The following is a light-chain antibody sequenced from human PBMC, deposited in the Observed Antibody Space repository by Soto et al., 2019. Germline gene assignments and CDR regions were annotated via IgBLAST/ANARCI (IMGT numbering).Light chain of an antibody. J-gene: IGLJ2*01. CDR3: SSFAGGATFV. CDR1: SSDVGGYNY. Sequence: QSALTQPASVSGSPGQSITISCTGTSSDVGGYNYVSWYQQHPGKAPKLMIYEINKRPSGVSDRFSGSKSGNSASLTISALQSGDEADYSCSSFAGGATFVFGGGTKLTVL. V-gene: IGLV2-23*02. CDR2: EIN.